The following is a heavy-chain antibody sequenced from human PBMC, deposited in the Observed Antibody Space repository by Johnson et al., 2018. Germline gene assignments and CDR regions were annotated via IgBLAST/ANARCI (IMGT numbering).Heavy chain of an antibody. Sequence: EVQLVESGGGLVQPGRSXRLSCAASGFTFDDYAMHWVRQVPGKGLAWVSGISWNSGSIGYADSVKGRFTISRDKAKNSLYLQINSLRAEDTALYYCAKDFGVVTYYYYGMDVWGQGTTVTVSS. CDR2: ISWNSGSI. CDR1: GFTFDDYA. V-gene: IGHV3-9*01. J-gene: IGHJ6*02. CDR3: AKDFGVVTYYYYGMDV. D-gene: IGHD3-3*01.